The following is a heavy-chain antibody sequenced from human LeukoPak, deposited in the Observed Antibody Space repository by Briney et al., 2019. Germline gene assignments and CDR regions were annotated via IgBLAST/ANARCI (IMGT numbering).Heavy chain of an antibody. D-gene: IGHD3-3*01. J-gene: IGHJ6*03. V-gene: IGHV4-59*01. CDR1: GGSISSYY. CDR3: ARVGIFGVVRYMDV. CDR2: IYYSGST. Sequence: SETLSLTCTVSGGSISSYYWSWIRQPPGKGLEWIGYIYYSGSTNYNPSLKSRVTISVDASKNQFSLKLSSVTAADTAEYYCARVGIFGVVRYMDVWGKGTTVTVSS.